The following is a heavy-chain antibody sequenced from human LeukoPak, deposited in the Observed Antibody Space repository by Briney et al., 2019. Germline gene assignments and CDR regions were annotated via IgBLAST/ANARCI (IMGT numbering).Heavy chain of an antibody. V-gene: IGHV4-39*01. D-gene: IGHD2-2*01. CDR3: ARGQTHEMGYCSSTSCYSSGFKNHSFDY. CDR1: GDSISTSNSY. CDR2: IYYSGNT. Sequence: SETLSLTCTVSGDSISTSNSYWGWIRQPPGKGLEWIGSIYYSGNTYYNASLKSRVTISVDTSKNQFSLKLTSVTAADTAVYYCARGQTHEMGYCSSTSCYSSGFKNHSFDYWGQGTLVTVSS. J-gene: IGHJ4*02.